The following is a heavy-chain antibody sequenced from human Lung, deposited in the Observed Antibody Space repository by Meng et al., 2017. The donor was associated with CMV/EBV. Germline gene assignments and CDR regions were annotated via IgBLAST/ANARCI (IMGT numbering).Heavy chain of an antibody. CDR1: GLTFSAYY. CDR2: ISGGGDII. CDR3: AKAGRITIFGVVTNHYSYFDY. J-gene: IGHJ4*01. V-gene: IGHV3-11*01. D-gene: IGHD3-3*01. Sequence: GGSLRLXCVASGLTFSAYYMTWMRQAPGKGPQCVSYISGGGDIIKYADSVKGRFTISRDNAKNSLYLQMNSLRAEDTAVYYCAKAGRITIFGVVTNHYSYFDYWXHGTLVTVSS.